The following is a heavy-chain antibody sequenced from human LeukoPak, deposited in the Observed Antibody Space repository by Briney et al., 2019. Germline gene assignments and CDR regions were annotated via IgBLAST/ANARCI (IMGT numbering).Heavy chain of an antibody. V-gene: IGHV3-53*01. CDR1: GFTVTSNY. Sequence: QPGGSLRLSCAASGFTVTSNYMSWVRQAPGKGLEWVSILYSGGSTYYADSVKGRFTISRDNSKNTLYLQMNSLRAEDTAVYYCARQPRILTGYCMGGTLWYFDLWGRGTLVTISS. CDR3: ARQPRILTGYCMGGTLWYFDL. CDR2: LYSGGST. D-gene: IGHD3-9*01. J-gene: IGHJ2*01.